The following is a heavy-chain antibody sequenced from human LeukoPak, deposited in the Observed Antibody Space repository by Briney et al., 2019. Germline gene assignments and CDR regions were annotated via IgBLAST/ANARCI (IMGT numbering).Heavy chain of an antibody. V-gene: IGHV3-23*01. J-gene: IGHJ4*02. D-gene: IGHD2-21*01. CDR1: GFTFRSHA. CDR2: IYENGGTT. CDR3: AKDFRIGYSAHFDY. Sequence: GGSLRLSCVGFGFTFRSHAMSWVRQAPEKGLEFVSGIYENGGTTYYADSVKGRFSISRDNSKNTLYLQMDSLRGEDTAVYYCAKDFRIGYSAHFDYWGQGALVTVSS.